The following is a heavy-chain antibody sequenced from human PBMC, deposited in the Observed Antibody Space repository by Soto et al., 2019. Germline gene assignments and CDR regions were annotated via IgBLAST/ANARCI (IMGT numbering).Heavy chain of an antibody. CDR2: ISYNGDNK. CDR3: ARDFYDSSGEI. J-gene: IGHJ3*02. D-gene: IGHD3-22*01. Sequence: QVQLVESGGGVVQPGRSLRLSCAASGFAFSTYAMYWVRQAPGKGLEWVAGISYNGDNKYYADSVRGRIIISRDNSKNTLDLQMNGLRAEDTAVDYCARDFYDSSGEIWRQGTMVTVSS. V-gene: IGHV3-30-3*01. CDR1: GFAFSTYA.